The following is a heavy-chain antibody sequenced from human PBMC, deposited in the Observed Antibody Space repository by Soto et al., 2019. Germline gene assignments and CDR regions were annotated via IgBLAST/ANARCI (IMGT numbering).Heavy chain of an antibody. CDR2: ISYDGSNK. V-gene: IGHV3-30-3*01. J-gene: IGHJ4*02. CDR1: GFTCSSYA. Sequence: RLSCAAAGFTCSSYAMHRIRKAPGKGLEWVAVISYDGSNKYYADSVKGRFTISRDNSKNTLYLQMNSLRAEDTAVYYCARALTTEYYFDYWGQGTLVTVSS. D-gene: IGHD4-4*01. CDR3: ARALTTEYYFDY.